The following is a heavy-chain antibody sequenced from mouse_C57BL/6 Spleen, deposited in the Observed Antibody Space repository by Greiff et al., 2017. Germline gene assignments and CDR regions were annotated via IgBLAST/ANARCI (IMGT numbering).Heavy chain of an antibody. CDR3: ARGDYYGSSYYFGY. CDR1: GYAFSSSW. J-gene: IGHJ2*01. D-gene: IGHD1-1*01. CDR2: IYPGDGDT. V-gene: IGHV1-82*01. Sequence: QVQLQQSGPELVKPGASVKISCKASGYAFSSSWMNWVKQRPGKGLEWIGRIYPGDGDTNYNGKFKGKATLTADKSSSTAYMQLSSLTSEDSAVYFCARGDYYGSSYYFGYWGQGTTLTVSS.